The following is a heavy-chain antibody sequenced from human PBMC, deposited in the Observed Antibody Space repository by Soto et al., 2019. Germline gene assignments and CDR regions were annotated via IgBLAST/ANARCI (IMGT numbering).Heavy chain of an antibody. Sequence: PGGSLRLSCAASGFTFSSYGMHWVRQAPGKGLEWVAVIWYDGSNKYYADSVKGRFTISRDNSKNTLYLQMNSLRAEDTAVYYCARVTPQIRFLTVTMIPEIADAFDIWGQGTMVTVSS. D-gene: IGHD4-4*01. V-gene: IGHV3-33*01. J-gene: IGHJ3*02. CDR2: IWYDGSNK. CDR1: GFTFSSYG. CDR3: ARVTPQIRFLTVTMIPEIADAFDI.